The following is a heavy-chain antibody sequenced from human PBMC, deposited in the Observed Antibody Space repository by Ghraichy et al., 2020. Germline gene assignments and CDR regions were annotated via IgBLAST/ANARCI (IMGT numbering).Heavy chain of an antibody. CDR3: ARELVGHCVGASCYGAEDF. J-gene: IGHJ4*02. CDR2: IKQDGSDK. V-gene: IGHV3-7*03. Sequence: GGSLRLSCAVSGFTFSSYFMSWVRQAPGKGLEWVAKIKQDGSDKYYADSVRGRFTISRDNARNSLYLQMNSLRGDDTAVYFCARELVGHCVGASCYGAEDFWGQGTLVTVSS. CDR1: GFTFSSYF. D-gene: IGHD2-2*01.